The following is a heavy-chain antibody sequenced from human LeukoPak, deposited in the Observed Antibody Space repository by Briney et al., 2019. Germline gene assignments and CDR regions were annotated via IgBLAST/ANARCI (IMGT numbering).Heavy chain of an antibody. Sequence: PGGSLTLSCAVSGFTFSTYWMSWDRQAPGKGLKWVANINEDGSEIYYVDSVKGRFTISRDNVKNSLDLQMNSLRADDTAVYYCARDADAGTVDYWGQGTLVTVSS. CDR3: ARDADAGTVDY. J-gene: IGHJ4*02. D-gene: IGHD6-13*01. CDR2: INEDGSEI. CDR1: GFTFSTYW. V-gene: IGHV3-7*05.